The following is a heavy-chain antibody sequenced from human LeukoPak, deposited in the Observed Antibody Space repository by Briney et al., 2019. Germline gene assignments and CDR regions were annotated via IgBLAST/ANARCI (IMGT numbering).Heavy chain of an antibody. Sequence: SVKVSRKASGGTFRSYAVSWVRQAPGQGLEWMGGIIPKFDTSKYAQNFQGRVSITTDESTGTTYMELSSLRSEDTAVYYCARSDYWDATSWYWFDLWGQGTLNTVSA. CDR2: IIPKFDTS. J-gene: IGHJ5*02. D-gene: IGHD3-3*01. CDR3: ARSDYWDATSWYWFDL. V-gene: IGHV1-69*05. CDR1: GGTFRSYA.